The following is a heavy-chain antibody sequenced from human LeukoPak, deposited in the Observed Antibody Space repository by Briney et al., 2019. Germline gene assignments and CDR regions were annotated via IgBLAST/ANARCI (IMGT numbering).Heavy chain of an antibody. CDR3: ARVISVAATMNLDY. CDR1: GFTFSSHA. J-gene: IGHJ4*02. V-gene: IGHV3-30-3*01. CDR2: ISYDGSNK. Sequence: GGSLRLSCAASGFTFSSHAMHWVRQAPGRGLEWVAVISYDGSNKYYADSVKGRFTISRDNSKNTLYLQMNSLRTEDTAVYYCARVISVAATMNLDYWGQGTLVTVSS. D-gene: IGHD1-26*01.